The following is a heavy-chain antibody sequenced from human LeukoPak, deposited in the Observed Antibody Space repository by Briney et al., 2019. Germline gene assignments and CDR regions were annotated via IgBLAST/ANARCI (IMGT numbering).Heavy chain of an antibody. D-gene: IGHD7-27*01. V-gene: IGHV3-23*01. CDR3: ARDPNWGSGY. CDR1: GFSFRNYV. Sequence: PGGSLRLSCAASGFSFRNYVMMWVRQAPGKGLEWVSFIGTSGGDIDYADSVKGRFSISRDNAKNTLSLQMNSLRVDDTAVYYFARDPNWGSGYWGQGTLVTVSS. J-gene: IGHJ4*02. CDR2: IGTSGGDI.